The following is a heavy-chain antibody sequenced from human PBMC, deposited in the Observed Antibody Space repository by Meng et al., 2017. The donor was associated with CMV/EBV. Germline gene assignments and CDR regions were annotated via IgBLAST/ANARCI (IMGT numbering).Heavy chain of an antibody. J-gene: IGHJ5*02. V-gene: IGHV1-46*01. CDR1: GYTFTSYY. CDR2: INPSGGST. D-gene: IGHD3-3*01. Sequence: ASVKVSCKASGYTFTSYYMHWVRQAPGQGLEWTGIINPSGGSTSYAQKFQGRVTMTRDTSTSTVYMGLSSLRSEDTAVYYCARDFFSLEWLQYPPAPNWFDPWGQGTLVTVSS. CDR3: ARDFFSLEWLQYPPAPNWFDP.